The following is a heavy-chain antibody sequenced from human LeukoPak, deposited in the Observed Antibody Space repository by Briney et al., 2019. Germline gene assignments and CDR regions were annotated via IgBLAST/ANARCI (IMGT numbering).Heavy chain of an antibody. CDR1: GVSFEAYY. CDR2: ISHSGYT. J-gene: IGHJ4*02. V-gene: IGHV4-34*10. CDR3: ARMTAWHDY. Sequence: SETLSLTCAVSGVSFEAYYWSWVRQTPGKGLEWVGEISHSGYTNDSADPKRRRFLSINTYSKQFAHSLRSVTIADTAIFYFARMTAWHDYWGQGTLVTVSS. D-gene: IGHD2-21*02.